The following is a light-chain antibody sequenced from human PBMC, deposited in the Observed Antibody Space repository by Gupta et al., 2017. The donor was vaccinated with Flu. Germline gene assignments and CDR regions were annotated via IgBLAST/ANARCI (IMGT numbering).Light chain of an antibody. CDR3: QPYHSFPQT. J-gene: IGKJ1*01. CDR2: WAS. CDR1: QSVFYDSKDTDY. V-gene: IGKV4-1*01. Sequence: DIAMTQFPDPLAVSLGARATSNCRSSQSVFYDSKDTDYLAWYQQKPGQPPRLLLFWASTRESGVPDRFSGSGSGTDFALPTNSLQAEDVAVYFCQPYHSFPQTFGQGPTVELK.